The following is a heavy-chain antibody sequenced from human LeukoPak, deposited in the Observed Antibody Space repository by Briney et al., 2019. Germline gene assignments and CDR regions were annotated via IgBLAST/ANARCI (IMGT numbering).Heavy chain of an antibody. CDR2: ISSSGSTI. CDR1: GFTFSDYY. D-gene: IGHD1-26*01. J-gene: IGHJ4*02. V-gene: IGHV3-11*04. Sequence: GGSLRLSCAASGFTFSDYYMSWIRQAPGKGLEWVSYISSSGSTIYYADSVKGRFTISRDNAKNSLYLQMNSLRAEDTAVYYCARDRVVGAEKYFDYWGQGTLVTVSS. CDR3: ARDRVVGAEKYFDY.